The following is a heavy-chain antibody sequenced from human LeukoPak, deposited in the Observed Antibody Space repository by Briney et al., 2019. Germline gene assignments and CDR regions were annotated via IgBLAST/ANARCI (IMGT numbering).Heavy chain of an antibody. V-gene: IGHV3-30*04. CDR2: ISYDGSNK. J-gene: IGHJ4*02. Sequence: GGSLRLSCAASGFTFSSYAMHWVRQAPGKGLEWVAVISYDGSNKYYADSVKGRFTISRDNSKNTLYLQMNSLRAEDTAVYHCARDRYGDYGDFDYWGQGTLVTVSS. CDR3: ARDRYGDYGDFDY. D-gene: IGHD4-17*01. CDR1: GFTFSSYA.